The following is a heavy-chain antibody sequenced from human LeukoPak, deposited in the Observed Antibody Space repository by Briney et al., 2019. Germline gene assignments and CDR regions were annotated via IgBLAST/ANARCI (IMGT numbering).Heavy chain of an antibody. CDR1: GFTFSSYA. CDR2: ISGSGTDT. J-gene: IGHJ4*02. Sequence: GESLRLSCAASGFTFSSYAMIWVRQAPGKGLEWVSAISGSGTDTYYADSVKGRFTIFRDNSKNTVYLQMNSLRAEDTAVYYCAKDPWGSRGYFDYWGQGTLVTVSS. CDR3: AKDPWGSRGYFDY. D-gene: IGHD7-27*01. V-gene: IGHV3-23*01.